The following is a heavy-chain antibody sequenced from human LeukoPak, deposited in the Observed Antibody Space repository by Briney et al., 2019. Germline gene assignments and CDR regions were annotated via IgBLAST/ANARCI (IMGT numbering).Heavy chain of an antibody. V-gene: IGHV4-34*01. D-gene: IGHD5-18*01. CDR3: ARGGEDTAMTGQGYYFDY. Sequence: SETLSLTCAVYGGSFSGYYWSWIRQPPGKGLEWIGEINHSGSTNYNPSLKSRVTISVDTSKNQFSLKLSSVTAADTAVYYCARGGEDTAMTGQGYYFDYWGQGTLVTVSS. J-gene: IGHJ4*02. CDR2: INHSGST. CDR1: GGSFSGYY.